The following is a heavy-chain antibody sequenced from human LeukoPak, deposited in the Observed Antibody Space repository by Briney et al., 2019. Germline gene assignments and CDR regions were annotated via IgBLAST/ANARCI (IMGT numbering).Heavy chain of an antibody. CDR1: GFTFSSYA. Sequence: GGALRLSCAASGFTFSSYAMSWVRQAPGKGLEWVSAINGSGGSTYYADSVKGRFTISRHNYKNTLSLQMNSLRAEDTAVYYCAKGRGWYRSFDYWGQGTLVTVSS. V-gene: IGHV3-23*01. D-gene: IGHD6-19*01. J-gene: IGHJ4*02. CDR2: INGSGGST. CDR3: AKGRGWYRSFDY.